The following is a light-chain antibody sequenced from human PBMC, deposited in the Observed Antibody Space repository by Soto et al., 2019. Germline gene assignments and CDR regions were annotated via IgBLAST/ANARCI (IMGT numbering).Light chain of an antibody. Sequence: QSVLTQPASVSESPGQSITISCTGTSSDVGSYNLVSWYQQHPGKAPKVMIYEVSKRPSGVSNRFSGSKSGNTASLTISGLQAEDEADYYCCSYAGSSTFPYVFGTGTKVTVL. J-gene: IGLJ1*01. CDR1: SSDVGSYNL. V-gene: IGLV2-23*02. CDR2: EVS. CDR3: CSYAGSSTFPYV.